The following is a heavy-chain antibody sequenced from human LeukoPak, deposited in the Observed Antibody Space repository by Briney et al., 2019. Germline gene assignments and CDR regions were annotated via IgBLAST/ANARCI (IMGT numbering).Heavy chain of an antibody. D-gene: IGHD6-19*01. CDR3: ARERNLEIAVAGTIFNN. CDR1: GFTVSSNY. V-gene: IGHV3-66*01. Sequence: QAGGSLRLSCAASGFTVSSNYMSWVRQAPGKGLEWVSVIYSGGSAYYADSVKGRFTISRDNSKNTLYLQMKSLRAEDTAVYYCARERNLEIAVAGTIFNNWGQGTLVTVSS. CDR2: IYSGGSA. J-gene: IGHJ4*02.